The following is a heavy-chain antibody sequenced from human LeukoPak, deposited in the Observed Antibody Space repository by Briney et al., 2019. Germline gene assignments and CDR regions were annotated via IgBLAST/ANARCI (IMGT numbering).Heavy chain of an antibody. CDR2: INHSGST. V-gene: IGHV4-34*01. CDR1: GGSFSGYY. J-gene: IGHJ5*02. CDR3: ARVGTIYYDFWSGYSAVWFDP. Sequence: SETLSLTCAVYGGSFSGYYWSWIRRPPGKGLEWIGEINHSGSTNYNPSLKSRVTISVDTSKNQFSLKLSSVTAADTAVYYCARVGTIYYDFWSGYSAVWFDPWGQGTLVTVSS. D-gene: IGHD3-3*01.